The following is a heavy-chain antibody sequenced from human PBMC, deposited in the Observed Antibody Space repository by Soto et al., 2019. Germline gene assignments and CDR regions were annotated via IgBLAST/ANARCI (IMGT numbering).Heavy chain of an antibody. CDR2: IYYSGST. V-gene: IGHV4-31*03. CDR3: ARDAGTYYYYYGMDV. D-gene: IGHD3-10*01. CDR1: GGSISSGGYY. J-gene: IGHJ6*02. Sequence: QVQLQESGPGLVKPSQTLSLTCTVSGGSISSGGYYWSWIRQHPGKGLEWIGYIYYSGSTYYNPSLKSRVTISVDTSKNQFSLKLSSVTAADTAVYYCARDAGTYYYYYGMDVWGQGTTVTVSS.